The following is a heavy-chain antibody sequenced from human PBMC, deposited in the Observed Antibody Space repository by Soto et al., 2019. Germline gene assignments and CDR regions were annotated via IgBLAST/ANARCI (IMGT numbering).Heavy chain of an antibody. CDR1: GASIHNSHSF. Sequence: PSETLSLTCAVSGASIHNSHSFWGWIRQPPGKGLEFIANVYYSGGAHYNPSFKSRVTISVDTATNQVSLRMSSVTAADTAVYFCGRVVEGATRHTDFDSWGQGTLVTVSS. D-gene: IGHD2-21*01. CDR3: GRVVEGATRHTDFDS. CDR2: VYYSGGA. V-gene: IGHV4-39*01. J-gene: IGHJ5*01.